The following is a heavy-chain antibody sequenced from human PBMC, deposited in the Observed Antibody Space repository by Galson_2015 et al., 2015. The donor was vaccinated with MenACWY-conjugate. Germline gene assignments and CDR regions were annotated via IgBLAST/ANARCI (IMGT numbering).Heavy chain of an antibody. V-gene: IGHV3-74*03. CDR2: ITVDATNT. CDR1: GFTLSSYA. Sequence: SLRLSCAASGFTLSSYAMSWVRQVPGKGPVWISCITVDATNTEFADSVKGRFALSRDNARNTVYLQMNSLTAEDTAVYYCARDGGGGTPFDCWGQGTLVTVSS. CDR3: ARDGGGGTPFDC. J-gene: IGHJ4*02. D-gene: IGHD1-26*01.